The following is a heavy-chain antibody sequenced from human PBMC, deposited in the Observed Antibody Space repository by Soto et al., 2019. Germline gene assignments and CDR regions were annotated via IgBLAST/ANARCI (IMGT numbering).Heavy chain of an antibody. V-gene: IGHV3-23*01. CDR1: GLTFNNYV. J-gene: IGHJ6*03. D-gene: IGHD2-2*01. CDR2: ISGNGGST. CDR3: ATPKYCSSATCYAYYFYHMDV. Sequence: EVQLLESGGDLVQPGGSLRLSCAASGLTFNNYVMSWVRQAPGKGLEWVSGISGNGGSTYYADSVRGRFTISRDNSKNTLYLQLNSLRAGDTAVYYCATPKYCSSATCYAYYFYHMDVWGKGTTVTVSS.